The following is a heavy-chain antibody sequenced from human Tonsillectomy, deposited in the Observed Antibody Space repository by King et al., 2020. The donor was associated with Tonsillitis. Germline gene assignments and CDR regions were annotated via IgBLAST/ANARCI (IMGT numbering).Heavy chain of an antibody. D-gene: IGHD1-1*01. J-gene: IGHJ5*02. V-gene: IGHV1-69*12. CDR3: ARQTGPYNWFDP. CDR2: IIPIFGTT. CDR1: GGTFSSYA. Sequence: QLVQSGAEVKKPGSSVKVSCKASGGTFSSYAISWVRQAPGQGLEWMGGIIPIFGTTNFPQKFQGRVTITADESTSTAYMALSSLRSEDTAVYYCARQTGPYNWFDPWGQGTLVTVSS.